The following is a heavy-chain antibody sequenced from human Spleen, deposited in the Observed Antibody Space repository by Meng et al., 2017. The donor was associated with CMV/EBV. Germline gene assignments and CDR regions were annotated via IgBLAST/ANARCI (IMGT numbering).Heavy chain of an antibody. CDR1: GFTFSAYA. Sequence: GGSLRLSCAASGFTFSAYAMNWVRQAPGKGLEWVSSISTTSTYIYYADPVKGRFTISRDNAKNSLFLQMNSLRADDAAVYYCAKSWDGMDVWGQGTTVTVSS. CDR2: ISTTSTYI. J-gene: IGHJ6*02. CDR3: AKSWDGMDV. V-gene: IGHV3-21*01. D-gene: IGHD1-26*01.